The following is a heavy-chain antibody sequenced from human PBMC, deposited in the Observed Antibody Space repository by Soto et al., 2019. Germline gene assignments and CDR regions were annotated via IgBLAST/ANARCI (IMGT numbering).Heavy chain of an antibody. CDR2: TIPMFGTT. Sequence: QVQLVQSGAEVKKPGSSVKVSWKASGGTFSSYAISWVRQAPGQGLEWMGGTIPMFGTTSYAQRFQGRVTITADKSSSTAYMELSSLRSEDTAVYYCATGVGFYGMDVWGQGTTVTVSS. CDR1: GGTFSSYA. V-gene: IGHV1-69*06. J-gene: IGHJ6*02. CDR3: ATGVGFYGMDV. D-gene: IGHD7-27*01.